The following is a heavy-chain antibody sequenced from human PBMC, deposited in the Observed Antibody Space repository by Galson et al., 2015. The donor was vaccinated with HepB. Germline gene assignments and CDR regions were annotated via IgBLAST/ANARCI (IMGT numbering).Heavy chain of an antibody. CDR2: ISYDGSNK. J-gene: IGHJ4*02. CDR3: AREHHQYYFDY. CDR1: GFTFSSYG. V-gene: IGHV3-30*03. Sequence: SLRLSCAASGFTFSSYGMHWVRQAPGKGLEWVAVISYDGSNKYYADSVKGRFTISRDNSKNTLYLQMNSLRAEDTAVYYCAREHHQYYFDYWGQGTLVTVSS.